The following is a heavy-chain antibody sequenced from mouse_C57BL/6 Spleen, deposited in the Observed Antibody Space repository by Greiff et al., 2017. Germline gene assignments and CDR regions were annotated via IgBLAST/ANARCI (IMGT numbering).Heavy chain of an antibody. CDR2: INPSNGGT. CDR3: ASEGGLTGTFAY. Sequence: QVQLQQPGTELVKPGASVKLSCKASGYTFTSYWMHWVKQRPGQGLEWIGNINPSNGGTNYNEKLKSKATLTVDKSSSTAYMQLSSLTSEDSAVYYCASEGGLTGTFAYWGQGTLVTVSA. J-gene: IGHJ3*01. CDR1: GYTFTSYW. V-gene: IGHV1-53*01. D-gene: IGHD4-1*01.